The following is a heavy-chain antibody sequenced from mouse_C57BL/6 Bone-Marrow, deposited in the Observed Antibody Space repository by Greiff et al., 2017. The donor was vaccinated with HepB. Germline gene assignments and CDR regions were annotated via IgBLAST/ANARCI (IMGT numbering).Heavy chain of an antibody. Sequence: VQLQQSGAELVKPGASVKISCKASGYAFSSYWMNWVKQRPGQGLEWIGQIYPGDGDTNYNGKFKGKTTMTADKSSSTAYMQLSSLTSEDSAVYFCAGKSNYWYFDVWGTGTTVTVSS. V-gene: IGHV1-80*01. CDR2: IYPGDGDT. J-gene: IGHJ1*03. D-gene: IGHD2-5*01. CDR1: GYAFSSYW. CDR3: AGKSNYWYFDV.